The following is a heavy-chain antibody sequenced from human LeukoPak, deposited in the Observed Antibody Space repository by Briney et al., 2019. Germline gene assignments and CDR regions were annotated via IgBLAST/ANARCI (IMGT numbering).Heavy chain of an antibody. Sequence: GGSLRLSCAASGFTFDDYGMSWVRQAPGKGLEWVSGINWNGGSTGYADSVKGRFTISRDNAKNSLYLQMNSLRVEDTAVYYCAEVGITMIGGVWGKGATVTISS. CDR3: AEVGITMIGGV. CDR1: GFTFDDYG. V-gene: IGHV3-20*04. D-gene: IGHD3-10*02. CDR2: INWNGGST. J-gene: IGHJ6*04.